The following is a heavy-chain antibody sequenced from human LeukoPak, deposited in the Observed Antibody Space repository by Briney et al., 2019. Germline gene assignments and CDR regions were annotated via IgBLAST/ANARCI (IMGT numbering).Heavy chain of an antibody. CDR2: IYYSGST. CDR3: ARGYYDILTGYIPLYYFDY. CDR1: GGSISIYY. D-gene: IGHD3-9*01. Sequence: PSETLSLTCSVSGGSISIYYWSWIRQPPGKGLEWIGYIYYSGSTNYNPSLKSRVTISVDTSKNQFSLKLSSVTAADTAVYYCARGYYDILTGYIPLYYFDYWGQGTLVTVSS. J-gene: IGHJ4*02. V-gene: IGHV4-59*01.